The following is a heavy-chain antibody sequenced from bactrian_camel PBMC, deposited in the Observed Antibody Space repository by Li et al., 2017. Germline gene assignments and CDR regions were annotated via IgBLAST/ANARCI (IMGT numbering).Heavy chain of an antibody. J-gene: IGHJ4*01. V-gene: IGHV3S54*01. CDR1: GALWTSNS. D-gene: IGHD6*01. CDR2: IYAAGGGT. Sequence: HVQLVESGGGSVQAGGSLRLSCLASGALWTSNSMAWFRQAPGKEREGVARIYAAGGGTYYADSVKGRFLISLDKTKKQVYLQMNSLKPEDTATYYCAADKLYGGTHPLARDFPARGQGTQVTVS. CDR3: AADKLYGGTHPLARDFPA.